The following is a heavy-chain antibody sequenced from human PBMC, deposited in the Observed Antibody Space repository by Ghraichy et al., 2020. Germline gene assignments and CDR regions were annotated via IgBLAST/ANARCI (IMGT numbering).Heavy chain of an antibody. CDR1: GGSIRSSNW. D-gene: IGHD7-27*01. Sequence: SETLSLTCAVSGGSIRSSNWWSWVRQPPGKGLEWIGEIYHSGNTNYNPSLKSRVTISVDKSKNQFSLKLTSVTAADTAVYYCARVRASHWETPFDYWGQGTLVTVSS. CDR2: IYHSGNT. CDR3: ARVRASHWETPFDY. J-gene: IGHJ4*02. V-gene: IGHV4-4*02.